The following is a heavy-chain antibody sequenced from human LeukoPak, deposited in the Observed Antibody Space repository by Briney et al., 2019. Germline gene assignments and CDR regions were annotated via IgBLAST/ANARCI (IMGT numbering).Heavy chain of an antibody. CDR3: ARSARGVMVYYMDV. CDR1: GFTFSSYW. CDR2: INSDGSST. V-gene: IGHV3-74*01. Sequence: PGGSLRLSCAASGFTFSSYWMHWVRQAPGKGLVWVSRINSDGSSTSYADSVKGRFTISRDNAKNTLYLQMNSLRAEDTAVYYCARSARGVMVYYMDVWGKGTTVTVSS. J-gene: IGHJ6*03. D-gene: IGHD3-10*01.